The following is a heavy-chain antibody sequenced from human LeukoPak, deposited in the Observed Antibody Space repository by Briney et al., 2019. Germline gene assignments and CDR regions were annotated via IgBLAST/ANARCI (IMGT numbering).Heavy chain of an antibody. D-gene: IGHD4-11*01. CDR3: AKATRNLITKYYFDY. J-gene: IGHJ4*02. V-gene: IGHV3-15*01. CDR1: GFTFSDAW. CDR2: IKSKTDGGTT. Sequence: GGSLRLSCAASGFTFSDAWMSWVRQAPGKGLEWVGRIKSKTDGGTTDYAAPVKGRFTISRDDSKNTLYLQMNSLKTEDTAVYYCAKATRNLITKYYFDYWGQRTLVTVSS.